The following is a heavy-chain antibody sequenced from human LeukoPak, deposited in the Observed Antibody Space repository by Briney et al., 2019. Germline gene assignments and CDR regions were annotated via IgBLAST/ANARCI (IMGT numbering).Heavy chain of an antibody. Sequence: GGSLRLSCAASGFTFRSYSMNWVRQAPGKGLEWVSSINSDSNYIYYADSAQGRFTISRDNAKNSLYLQMNSLRAEDTAVYYCAVAYYYGSGDAFDIWGQGTKVTVSS. D-gene: IGHD3-10*01. CDR1: GFTFRSYS. V-gene: IGHV3-21*01. J-gene: IGHJ3*02. CDR2: INSDSNYI. CDR3: AVAYYYGSGDAFDI.